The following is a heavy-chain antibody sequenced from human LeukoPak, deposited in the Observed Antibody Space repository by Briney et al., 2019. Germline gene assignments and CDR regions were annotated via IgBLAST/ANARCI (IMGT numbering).Heavy chain of an antibody. Sequence: PGGSLRLSCAASGFTFSSYAMSWVRQAPGKGLEWVSAISGSGGSTYYADSVKGRFTISRDNSKNTLYLQMNSLRAEDTAAYYCAKAPGYGSGSYYNDYWGQGTLVTVSS. CDR1: GFTFSSYA. D-gene: IGHD3-10*01. V-gene: IGHV3-23*01. J-gene: IGHJ4*02. CDR2: ISGSGGST. CDR3: AKAPGYGSGSYYNDY.